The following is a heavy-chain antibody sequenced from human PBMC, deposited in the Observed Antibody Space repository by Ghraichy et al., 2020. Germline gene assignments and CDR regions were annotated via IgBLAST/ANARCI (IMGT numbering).Heavy chain of an antibody. CDR1: GGSFSGYY. V-gene: IGHV4-34*01. Sequence: SETLSLTCAVYGGSFSGYYWSWIRQPPGKGLEWIGEINHSGSTNYNPSLKSRVTISVDTSKNQFSLKLSSVTAADTAVYYCAIGGAYCGGDCFSFDPWGQGTLVTVSS. CDR2: INHSGST. D-gene: IGHD2-21*02. J-gene: IGHJ5*02. CDR3: AIGGAYCGGDCFSFDP.